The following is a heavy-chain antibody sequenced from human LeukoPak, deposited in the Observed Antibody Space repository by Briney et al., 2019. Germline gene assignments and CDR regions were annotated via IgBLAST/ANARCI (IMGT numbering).Heavy chain of an antibody. Sequence: SETLSLTCAVYGGSFSGYYWSWIRQPPGKGLEWIGEINHSGSTNYNPSPKSRVTISVDTSKNQFSLKLSSVTAADTAVYYCARARGYSSSWYAPSLFDYWGQGTLVTVSS. CDR3: ARARGYSSSWYAPSLFDY. CDR1: GGSFSGYY. J-gene: IGHJ4*02. V-gene: IGHV4-34*01. D-gene: IGHD6-13*01. CDR2: INHSGST.